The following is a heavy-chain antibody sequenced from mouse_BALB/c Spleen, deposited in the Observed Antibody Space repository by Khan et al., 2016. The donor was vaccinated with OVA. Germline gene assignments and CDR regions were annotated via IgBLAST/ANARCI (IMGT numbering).Heavy chain of an antibody. CDR1: GFTFSTFA. Sequence: EVQLVESGGGLVKPGGSLKLSCAASGFTFSTFAMSWVRQTPEMRLEWVTTINSDGDYTYYPDSVTGRFTVSRDNARNTLYLQMISLRSEDTAMYYCARSPYGNFAYWGQGTLVTVSA. J-gene: IGHJ3*01. CDR3: ARSPYGNFAY. D-gene: IGHD2-1*01. CDR2: INSDGDYT. V-gene: IGHV5-9-3*01.